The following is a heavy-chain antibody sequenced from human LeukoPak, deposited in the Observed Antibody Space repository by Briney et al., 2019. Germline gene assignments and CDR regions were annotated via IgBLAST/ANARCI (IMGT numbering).Heavy chain of an antibody. V-gene: IGHV4-34*01. CDR2: INHSGST. CDR1: GGSFSGYY. D-gene: IGHD1-26*01. CDR3: ARRPRSYPFDY. J-gene: IGHJ4*02. Sequence: PSETLSLTCAVYGGSFSGYYWSWIRQPPGKGLEWIGEINHSGSTNYNPSLKSRVTISVDTSKNQFSLKLSSVTAADTAVYYCARRPRSYPFDYWGQGTLVTVSS.